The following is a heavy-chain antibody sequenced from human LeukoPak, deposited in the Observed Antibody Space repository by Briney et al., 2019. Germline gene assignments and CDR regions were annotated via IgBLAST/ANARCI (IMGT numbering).Heavy chain of an antibody. CDR3: ARQGSGRSSDY. CDR1: GGSISSSSYS. CDR2: IYYSGST. V-gene: IGHV4-39*01. Sequence: PSKTLSLTCTASGGSISSSSYSWGWIRQPPGKGLEWIGSIYYSGSTFYNPSLKSRVTISVDTSKNQFSLKLSSVTAADTAVYYCARQGSGRSSDYWGQGTLVTVSS. D-gene: IGHD1-26*01. J-gene: IGHJ4*02.